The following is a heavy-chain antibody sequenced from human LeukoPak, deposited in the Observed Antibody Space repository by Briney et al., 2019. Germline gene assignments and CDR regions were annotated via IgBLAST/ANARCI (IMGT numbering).Heavy chain of an antibody. CDR1: GLPFDSFG. CDR2: IGGRGGRT. V-gene: IGHV3-23*01. D-gene: IGHD3-3*02. CDR3: AKEASDRSIFEVINRNYYMDV. J-gene: IGHJ6*03. Sequence: GGSLRPSCAPPGLPFDSFGMSGAAKAPGRGREGWLVIGGRGGRTYYADSVKGRFTISKDNSKNKLYLQMNSLTAEDTAAYYCAKEASDRSIFEVINRNYYMDVWGKGTTVIVSS.